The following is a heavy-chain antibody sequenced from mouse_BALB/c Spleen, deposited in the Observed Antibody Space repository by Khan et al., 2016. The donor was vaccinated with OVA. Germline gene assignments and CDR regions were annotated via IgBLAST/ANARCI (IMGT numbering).Heavy chain of an antibody. J-gene: IGHJ3*01. CDR2: IWSGGVT. V-gene: IGHV2-2*02. CDR1: GFSLSSYG. D-gene: IGHD2-4*01. Sequence: QVQLKQSGPGLVQPSQSLSITCTVSGFSLSSYGVHWVRQSPGKGLEWLGVIWSGGVTDYNAAFISRLSISKDKSKSQAFLKMNSLQANDTAICYCGRNYDYDEGLTYWGQGTLVTVSA. CDR3: GRNYDYDEGLTY.